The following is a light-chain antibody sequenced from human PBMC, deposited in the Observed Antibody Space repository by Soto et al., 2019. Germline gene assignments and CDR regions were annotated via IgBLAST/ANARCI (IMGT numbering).Light chain of an antibody. Sequence: SYELTQPPSMSVSPGQTARITCSGDALSNQYTYWYQQRPGQAPVRLIYKDSERPSGIPERFSGSSSGTTVTLTISGVQAEDEAAYYCQSADSTGVNGVFGGGTKLTVL. CDR1: ALSNQY. V-gene: IGLV3-25*02. J-gene: IGLJ3*02. CDR3: QSADSTGVNGV. CDR2: KDS.